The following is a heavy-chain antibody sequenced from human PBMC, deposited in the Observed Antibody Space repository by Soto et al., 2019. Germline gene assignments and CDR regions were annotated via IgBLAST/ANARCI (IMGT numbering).Heavy chain of an antibody. V-gene: IGHV3-30*03. D-gene: IGHD6-19*01. J-gene: IGHJ4*02. CDR1: GFTFSSYG. CDR2: ISYDGSNK. CDR3: EASAVACDALFDY. Sequence: GESLRLSCAASGFTFSSYGMHWVRQAPGKGLEWVAVISYDGSNKYYADSVKGRFTISRDNSKNTLYLQMNSLRPEDTAVYYCEASAVACDALFDYWGQGT.